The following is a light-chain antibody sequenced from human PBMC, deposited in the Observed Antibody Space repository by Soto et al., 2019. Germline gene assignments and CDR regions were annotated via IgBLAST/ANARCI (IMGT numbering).Light chain of an antibody. CDR2: AAS. J-gene: IGKJ3*01. Sequence: IELTQSPSSLSASVGDRVTITCRASQGVSSYLAWYQQKPGRAPKLLIYAASTWQSGVPSRFSGSGSGTDSPPTISCLQSEDFATYYRQQYYSYSFTFGHGTKVDIK. CDR3: QQYYSYSFT. V-gene: IGKV1-9*01. CDR1: QGVSSY.